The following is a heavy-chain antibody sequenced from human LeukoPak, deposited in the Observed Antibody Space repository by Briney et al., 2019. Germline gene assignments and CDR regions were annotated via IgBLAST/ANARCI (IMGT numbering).Heavy chain of an antibody. CDR1: GGTFSSYT. J-gene: IGHJ4*02. D-gene: IGHD2-2*01. CDR3: ASQYCSSSSCYLPLNY. CDR2: IIPILSLT. Sequence: SVKVSCKASGGTFSSYTINWVRQAPGQGPEWMGRIIPILSLTNHAQKFQGRATITADKSTSTAYMELVSLRSEDTAVYYCASQYCSSSSCYLPLNYWGQGTLVTVSS. V-gene: IGHV1-69*02.